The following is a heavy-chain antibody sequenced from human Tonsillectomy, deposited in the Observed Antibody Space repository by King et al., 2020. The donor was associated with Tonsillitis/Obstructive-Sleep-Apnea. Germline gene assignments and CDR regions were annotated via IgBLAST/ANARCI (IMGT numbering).Heavy chain of an antibody. CDR2: INWNSGTM. D-gene: IGHD3-3*01. CDR1: GFTFDDSA. V-gene: IGHV3-9*01. J-gene: IGHJ4*02. CDR3: AKGGFLEWLLDY. Sequence: SVGCLVPPGRSLRLSCAASGFTFDDSAMHWVRQAPGKGLEWVSGINWNSGTMGYAASVKGRFTISRDNAKNSLYLQMNSLRREDTALYYCAKGGFLEWLLDYWGQGTLVTVSS.